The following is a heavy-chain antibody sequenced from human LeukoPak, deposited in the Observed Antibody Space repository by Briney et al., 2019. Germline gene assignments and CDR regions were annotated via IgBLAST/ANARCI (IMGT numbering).Heavy chain of an antibody. D-gene: IGHD1-14*01. CDR2: SSWDDNTE. CDR3: GKGPRRCTGCDGFDI. J-gene: IGHJ3*02. V-gene: IGHV3-43*01. CDR1: GFTFDDHT. Sequence: GGSLRLSCVVSGFTFDDHTMHWVRQAPGKGLEWVSISSWDDNTEYYADSVKGRFTISRDNSKTSLYLQMNSLRTEDTAVYYCGKGPRRCTGCDGFDILGQGTMVTVSS.